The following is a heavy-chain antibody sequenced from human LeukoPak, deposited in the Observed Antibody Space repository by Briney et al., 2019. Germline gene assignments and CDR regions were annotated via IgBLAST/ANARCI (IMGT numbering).Heavy chain of an antibody. Sequence: ASVTVPCTSSGYTFTSYGISWVRQAPGQGLEWMGWISAYNGNTNYAQKLQGRVTMTTDTSTSTAYMELRSLRSGDTAVYYCARRDATRGAFDIWGQGTMVTVSS. V-gene: IGHV1-18*01. CDR2: ISAYNGNT. D-gene: IGHD1-26*01. CDR3: ARRDATRGAFDI. CDR1: GYTFTSYG. J-gene: IGHJ3*02.